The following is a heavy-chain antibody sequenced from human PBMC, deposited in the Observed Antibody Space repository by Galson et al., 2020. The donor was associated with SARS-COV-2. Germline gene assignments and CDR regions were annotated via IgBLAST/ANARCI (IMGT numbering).Heavy chain of an antibody. D-gene: IGHD1-26*01. Sequence: GGSLRLSCAASGFTPSSSAMHWVRLAPGKGLEWVAIISWDGTHQRYGDSVKGRFTISRDNSKNTLYLQMNSLRVEDTAVYYCARDGRSGPHYYYFDYWGLGTLVTVPS. V-gene: IGHV3-30*16. CDR3: ARDGRSGPHYYYFDY. CDR1: GFTPSSSA. CDR2: ISWDGTHQ. J-gene: IGHJ4*02.